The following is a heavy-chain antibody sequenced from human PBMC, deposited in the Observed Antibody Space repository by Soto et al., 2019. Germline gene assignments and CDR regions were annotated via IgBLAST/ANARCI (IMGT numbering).Heavy chain of an antibody. Sequence: EVRLVESGGGLVQPGGSLRLSCAASGITISNYPMSWVRQAPGKGLDWVSGISGSGDTTYYADSAKGRFTISKDISKYSLFLQLDSLRVEDSALYFCVKDDGGYPSTAPHWGQGTLVTVSP. V-gene: IGHV3-23*04. CDR2: ISGSGDTT. CDR1: GITISNYP. D-gene: IGHD4-17*01. CDR3: VKDDGGYPSTAPH. J-gene: IGHJ4*02.